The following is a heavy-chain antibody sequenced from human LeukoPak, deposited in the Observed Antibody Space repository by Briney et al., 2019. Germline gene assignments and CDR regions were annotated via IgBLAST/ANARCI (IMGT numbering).Heavy chain of an antibody. CDR1: GFAFGSEA. CDR3: AKESSGGWYFDY. V-gene: IGHV3-23*01. J-gene: IGHJ4*02. Sequence: GGSLRLSCAVSGFAFGSEAMSWVRQSPARGLEWVASISPGGGTTYYADYVKGRFTISRDNSKNGLYLQMNSLRAEDTAVYYCAKESSGGWYFDYWGQGTLVTVSS. D-gene: IGHD6-19*01. CDR2: ISPGGGTT.